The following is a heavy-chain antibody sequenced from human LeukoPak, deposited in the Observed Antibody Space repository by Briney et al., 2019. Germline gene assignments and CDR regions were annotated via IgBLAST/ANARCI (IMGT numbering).Heavy chain of an antibody. CDR1: GGSISSGGYY. CDR2: IYYSGST. D-gene: IGHD1-26*01. V-gene: IGHV4-31*03. CDR3: AREVAEWERRYSDY. Sequence: SETLSLACTVSGGSISSGGYYWSWIRQHPGKGLEWIGYIYYSGSTYYNPSLKSRVTISVDTSKNQFSLKLSSVTAADTAVYYCAREVAEWERRYSDYWGQGTLVTVSS. J-gene: IGHJ4*02.